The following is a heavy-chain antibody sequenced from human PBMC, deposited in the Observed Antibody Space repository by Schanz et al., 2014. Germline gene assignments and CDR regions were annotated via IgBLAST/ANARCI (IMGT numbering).Heavy chain of an antibody. CDR3: ARDGDFDY. Sequence: EVQLLESGGGLVQPGGSLRLSCAASGFTFSIYGMSWVRQAPGKGLEWVSAITGSGSKTYYADSVKGRFTISRDNSKNTLFLQMSSLRAEDTAVYYCARDGDFDYWGQGTLVTVSS. CDR1: GFTFSIYG. V-gene: IGHV3-23*01. J-gene: IGHJ4*02. CDR2: ITGSGSKT.